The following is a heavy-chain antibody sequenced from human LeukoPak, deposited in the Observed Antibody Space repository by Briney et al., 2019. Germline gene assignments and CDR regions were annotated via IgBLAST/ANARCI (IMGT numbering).Heavy chain of an antibody. CDR2: IYTSGST. CDR1: GGSISSGSYY. CDR3: ARGRRSRNWFDP. V-gene: IGHV4-61*02. J-gene: IGHJ5*02. Sequence: SQTLSLTCTVSGGSISSGSYYWSWIRQPAGKGLEWIGRIYTSGSTNYNPSLKSRVTISVDTSKNQFSLKLSSVTAADTAVYYCARGRRSRNWFDPWGQGTLVTVSS. D-gene: IGHD1-26*01.